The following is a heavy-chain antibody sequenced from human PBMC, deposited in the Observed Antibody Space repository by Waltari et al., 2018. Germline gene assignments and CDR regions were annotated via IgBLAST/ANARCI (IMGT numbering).Heavy chain of an antibody. J-gene: IGHJ2*01. CDR3: ARDPGVVTPWYFDL. CDR1: GGPVTDNY. CDR2: IFYTGSI. D-gene: IGHD3-22*01. V-gene: IGHV4-59*02. Sequence: QVQLAESGTGLVKPSETLSLTCTLSGGPVTDNYWSWIRQPPGKGLECIGHIFYTGSITYSPSLESRVTISLDRSKNQFSLRLTSVTAADTAIYYCARDPGVVTPWYFDLWGRGTLVTVSS.